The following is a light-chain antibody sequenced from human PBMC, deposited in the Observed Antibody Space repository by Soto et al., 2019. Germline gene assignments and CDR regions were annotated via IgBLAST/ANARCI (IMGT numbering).Light chain of an antibody. Sequence: QSALTQPASVSGSPGQSITISCTGTSSDVGGYNYVSWYQQHPGKAPKLMIYDVSNRPSGVSNRCSGAKSGNTAPLTISGLQAEDEADYYCGSYTSSSTLVVFGGGTKLTVL. CDR1: SSDVGGYNY. V-gene: IGLV2-14*01. CDR2: DVS. J-gene: IGLJ2*01. CDR3: GSYTSSSTLVV.